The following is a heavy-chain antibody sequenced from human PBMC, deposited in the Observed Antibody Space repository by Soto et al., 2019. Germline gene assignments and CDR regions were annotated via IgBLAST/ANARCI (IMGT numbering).Heavy chain of an antibody. J-gene: IGHJ4*02. V-gene: IGHV4-59*01. CDR2: IYYSGST. Sequence: HSETLSLTCTVSGGSISSYYWSWIRQPPGKGLEWIGYIYYSGSTNYNPSLKSRVTISVDTSKNQFSLKLSSVTAADTAVYYCARDLGYCTNGVCPSSYWGQGTLVTVSS. D-gene: IGHD2-8*01. CDR3: ARDLGYCTNGVCPSSY. CDR1: GGSISSYY.